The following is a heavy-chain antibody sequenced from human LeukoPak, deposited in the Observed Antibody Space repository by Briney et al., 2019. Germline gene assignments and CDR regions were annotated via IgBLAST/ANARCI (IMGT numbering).Heavy chain of an antibody. D-gene: IGHD2-21*02. CDR1: GYTFSNYG. Sequence: ASVRVSCKASGYTFSNYGISWVRQAPGQGLEWLGWTSGSNGDTYYPQPFKGRVTMTTDTSTNTVFLELRNLRYDDTAVYFCARAAFSVVTSPCDHWGQGTLVTVTS. CDR2: TSGSNGDT. J-gene: IGHJ4*02. CDR3: ARAAFSVVTSPCDH. V-gene: IGHV1-18*01.